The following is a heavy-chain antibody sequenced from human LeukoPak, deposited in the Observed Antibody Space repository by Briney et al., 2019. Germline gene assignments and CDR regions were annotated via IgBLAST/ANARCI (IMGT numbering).Heavy chain of an antibody. CDR1: GFTFSSYA. Sequence: GGSLRLSCAASGFTFSSYAMHWVRQAPGKGLEWVAVISYDGSNKYYADSVKGRFTISRDNSKNTPYLQMNSLRAEDTAVYYCARDQSNLAAAGGDYWGQGTLVTVSS. CDR2: ISYDGSNK. J-gene: IGHJ4*02. V-gene: IGHV3-30-3*01. CDR3: ARDQSNLAAAGGDY. D-gene: IGHD6-13*01.